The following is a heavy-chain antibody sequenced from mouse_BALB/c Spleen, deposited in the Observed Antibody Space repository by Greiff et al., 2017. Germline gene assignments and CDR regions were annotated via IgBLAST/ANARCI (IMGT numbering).Heavy chain of an antibody. D-gene: IGHD2-2*01. J-gene: IGHJ1*01. CDR1: GFSLSIYS. CDR2: IWGGGST. Sequence: VQVVESGPGLVAPSQSLSIPCTVSGFSLSIYSVHWVRQPPGKGLEWLGMIWGGGSTDYNSALKSRLSISKDNSKSQVFLKMNSLQTDDTAMYYCARKNLYGNDEYFEVGGAGTTGSGSS. CDR3: ARKNLYGNDEYFEV. V-gene: IGHV2-6-4*01.